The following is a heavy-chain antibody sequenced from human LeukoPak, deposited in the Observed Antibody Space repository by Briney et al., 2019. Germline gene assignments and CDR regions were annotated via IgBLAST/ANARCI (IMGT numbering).Heavy chain of an antibody. Sequence: GGSLRLSCKVSGFTIRDFTMNWVRQAPGKGLEWISYITSSSSSIHYADSVKGRFTVSRDNAKNSVYLQMNSLRDEDTAVYYCARHYYGSGSVDYWGQGTLVTVSS. J-gene: IGHJ4*02. D-gene: IGHD3-10*01. CDR2: ITSSSSSI. CDR1: GFTIRDFT. V-gene: IGHV3-48*02. CDR3: ARHYYGSGSVDY.